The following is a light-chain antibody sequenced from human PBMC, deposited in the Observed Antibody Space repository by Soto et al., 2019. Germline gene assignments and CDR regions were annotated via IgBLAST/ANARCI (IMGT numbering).Light chain of an antibody. CDR3: QQYYRWPQT. J-gene: IGKJ1*01. V-gene: IGKV3-15*01. Sequence: EIVMTQSPATLSVSPGERATLSCRASQSLSFNLAWYQQKPGQAPRLLIHAASTRATGIPARFSGSGSGTEFTLTISSLQSEDFAVYYCQQYYRWPQTFGQGTKVEIK. CDR2: AAS. CDR1: QSLSFN.